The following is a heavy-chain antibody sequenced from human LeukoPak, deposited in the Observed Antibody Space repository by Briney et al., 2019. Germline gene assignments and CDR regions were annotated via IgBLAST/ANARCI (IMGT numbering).Heavy chain of an antibody. CDR2: INPNSRGT. CDR3: ARDVVPEGRNGYYFDY. CDR1: GYTFTDYY. J-gene: IGHJ4*02. V-gene: IGHV1-2*02. Sequence: ASVKVSCKASGYTFTDYYIHWVRQAPGQGLEWMGWINPNSRGTNYAQNFQGKVTMTRDTSISTAYMELSRLTSDDTAVYYCARDVVPEGRNGYYFDYWGQGTLVTVSS. D-gene: IGHD2-8*01.